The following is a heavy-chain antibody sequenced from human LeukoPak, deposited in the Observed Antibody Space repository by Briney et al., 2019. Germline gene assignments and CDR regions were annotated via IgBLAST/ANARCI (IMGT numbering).Heavy chain of an antibody. Sequence: GGSLRLSCAASGFIFSNNGMHWVRQAPGKGLEWVAFIRYDGSNKYYADSVKGRFTISRDNSKNTLYLQMNSLRAEDSAVYYCAKDPRSSYYDSSGYCDYWGQGTLVTLSS. V-gene: IGHV3-30*02. D-gene: IGHD3-22*01. CDR2: IRYDGSNK. J-gene: IGHJ4*02. CDR1: GFIFSNNG. CDR3: AKDPRSSYYDSSGYCDY.